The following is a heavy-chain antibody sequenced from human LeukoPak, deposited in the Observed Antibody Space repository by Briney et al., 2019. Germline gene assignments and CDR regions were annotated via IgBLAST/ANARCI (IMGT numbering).Heavy chain of an antibody. V-gene: IGHV3-66*01. CDR3: ARGTAWGHQDH. D-gene: IGHD7-27*01. CDR1: GFTVSYNY. J-gene: IGHJ4*02. CDR2: IYSSGNT. Sequence: GESLKISCAASGFTVSYNYMSWVRQAPGKGLEWVSIIYSSGNTYYADSVKGRFTISRDNSKSMLYLQMNSLRAEDTAVYYCARGTAWGHQDHWGQGTLVTVSS.